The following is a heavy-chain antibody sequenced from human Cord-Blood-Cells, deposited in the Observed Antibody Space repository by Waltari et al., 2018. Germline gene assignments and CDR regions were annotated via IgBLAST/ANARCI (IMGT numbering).Heavy chain of an antibody. CDR2: IFSNDEK. V-gene: IGHV2-26*01. J-gene: IGHJ4*02. D-gene: IGHD6-13*01. Sequence: QVTLKESGPVLVKPTETPTLTCTVPGSSPRNPRMGVAWIRQPPGKALEWLAHIFSNDEKSYSTSLKSRLTISKDTSKSQVVLTMTNMDPVDTATYYCARLPGIAAAGMDYWGQGTLVTVSS. CDR3: ARLPGIAAAGMDY. CDR1: GSSPRNPRMG.